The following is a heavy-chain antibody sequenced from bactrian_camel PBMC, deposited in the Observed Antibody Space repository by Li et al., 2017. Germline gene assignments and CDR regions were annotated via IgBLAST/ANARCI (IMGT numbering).Heavy chain of an antibody. CDR1: GYTLPMN. J-gene: IGHJ4*01. D-gene: IGHD1*01. CDR2: IAGDGRT. Sequence: HVQLVESGGGSVQAGGSLRLSCVASGYTLPMNMGWFRRLPGQEREGVAAIAGDGRTNYADSVKGRFTISRDGAKNIIALQMDSLKPDDTATYYCAADLVTDEPSLVEREYYYWGQGTQ. CDR3: AADLVTDEPSLVEREYYY. V-gene: IGHV3S53*01.